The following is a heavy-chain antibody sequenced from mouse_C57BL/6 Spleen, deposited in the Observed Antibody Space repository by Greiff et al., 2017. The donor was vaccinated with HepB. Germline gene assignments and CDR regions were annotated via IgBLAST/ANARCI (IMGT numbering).Heavy chain of an antibody. D-gene: IGHD4-1*01. J-gene: IGHJ1*03. Sequence: EVQLQQSGGGLVKPGGSLKLSCAASGFTFSSYAMSWVRQTPEKRLEWVATISDGGSYTYYPDNVKGRFTISRDNAKNNLYLQMSHLKSEDTAMYYCARDRTGTRWYFDVWGTGTTVTVSS. CDR1: GFTFSSYA. CDR2: ISDGGSYT. CDR3: ARDRTGTRWYFDV. V-gene: IGHV5-4*01.